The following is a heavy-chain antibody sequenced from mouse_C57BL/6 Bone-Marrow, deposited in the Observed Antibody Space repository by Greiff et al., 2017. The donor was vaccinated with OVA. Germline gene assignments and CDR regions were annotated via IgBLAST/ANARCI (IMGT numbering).Heavy chain of an antibody. Sequence: QVQLQQSGAELARPGASVKLSCKASGYTFTSYGISWVKQRTGQGLEWIGEIYPRSGSTYYNEKFKGKATLTADKSSSTAYMELRSLTSEDSAVYFCARGSTTKDYFDYWGQGTTLTVSS. J-gene: IGHJ2*01. CDR1: GYTFTSYG. D-gene: IGHD1-1*01. CDR2: IYPRSGST. CDR3: ARGSTTKDYFDY. V-gene: IGHV1-81*01.